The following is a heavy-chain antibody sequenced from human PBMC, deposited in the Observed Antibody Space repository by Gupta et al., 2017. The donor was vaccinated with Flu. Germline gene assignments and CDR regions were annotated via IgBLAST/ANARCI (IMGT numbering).Heavy chain of an antibody. D-gene: IGHD2-2*02. J-gene: IGHJ4*02. Sequence: QVQLVQSGAEVKKPGASVKVSCKASGYTFSSYDIHWVRQATGQGLEWMGWLNPNGGNTADAQKFQGRTTMTRDTSTGTAYMELRSLRSEDTAMYYCARVAVGEDCSSTRCYMFDYWGQGTPVTVSS. CDR3: ARVAVGEDCSSTRCYMFDY. V-gene: IGHV1-8*01. CDR2: LNPNGGNT. CDR1: GYTFSSYD.